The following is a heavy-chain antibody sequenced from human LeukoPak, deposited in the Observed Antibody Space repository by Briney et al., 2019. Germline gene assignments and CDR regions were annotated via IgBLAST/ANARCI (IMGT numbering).Heavy chain of an antibody. CDR2: IYYSGST. Sequence: SQTLSLTYTVSGGSISSGGYYWSWIRQHPGKGLEWIGYIYYSGSTYYNPSLKSRVTISVDTSKNQFSLKLSSVTAADTAVYYCARVDYGTTTGFDYWGQGTLVTVSS. V-gene: IGHV4-31*03. D-gene: IGHD1-14*01. CDR3: ARVDYGTTTGFDY. CDR1: GGSISSGGYY. J-gene: IGHJ4*02.